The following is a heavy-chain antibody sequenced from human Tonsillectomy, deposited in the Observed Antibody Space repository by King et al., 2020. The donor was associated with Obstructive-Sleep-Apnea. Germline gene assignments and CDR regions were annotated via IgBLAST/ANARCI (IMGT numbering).Heavy chain of an antibody. Sequence: VQLVESGGGVVQPGRSLRLSCEASGFPFSNYAVHWVRQAPGKGLEWLAVISFDGTNDFYADSVKGRFTISRDNSKNTLCLQMNSLRAEDTAVYYCARDSYYYYGSGIYGYYFGMDVWGQGTTVTVSS. CDR3: ARDSYYYYGSGIYGYYFGMDV. CDR2: ISFDGTND. D-gene: IGHD3-10*01. V-gene: IGHV3-30*04. CDR1: GFPFSNYA. J-gene: IGHJ6*02.